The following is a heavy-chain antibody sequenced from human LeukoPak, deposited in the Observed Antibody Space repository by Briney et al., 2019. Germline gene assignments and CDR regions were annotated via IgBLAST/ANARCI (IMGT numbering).Heavy chain of an antibody. CDR3: AKARGYYYDSSGYYFDY. V-gene: IGHV3-23*01. CDR1: GFTFSSYA. Sequence: PTGGSLRLSCAASGFTFSSYAMSWVRQAPGKGLEWVSAISGSGGSTYYADSVKGRFTISRDNSKNTLYLQMNSLRAEDTAVYYCAKARGYYYDSSGYYFDYWGQGTLVTVSS. J-gene: IGHJ4*02. CDR2: ISGSGGST. D-gene: IGHD3-22*01.